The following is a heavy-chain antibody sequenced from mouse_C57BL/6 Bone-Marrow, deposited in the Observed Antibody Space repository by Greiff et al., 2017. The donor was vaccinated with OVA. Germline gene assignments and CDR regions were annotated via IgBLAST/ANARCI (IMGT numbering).Heavy chain of an antibody. CDR2: INPNNGGT. CDR3: ARPCYRRIFDY. V-gene: IGHV1-26*01. D-gene: IGHD2-12*01. Sequence: EVKLVESGPELVKPGASVKISCKASGYTFTDYYMNWVKQSHGKSLEWIGDINPNNGGTSYNQKFKGKATLTVDKSSSTAYMELRSLTSEDSAVYYCARPCYRRIFDYWGQGTTLTVSS. J-gene: IGHJ2*01. CDR1: GYTFTDYY.